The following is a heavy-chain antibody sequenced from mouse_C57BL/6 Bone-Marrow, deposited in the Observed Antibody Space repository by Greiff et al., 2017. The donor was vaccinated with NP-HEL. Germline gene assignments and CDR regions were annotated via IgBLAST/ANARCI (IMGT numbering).Heavy chain of an antibody. CDR2: IDPEAGET. V-gene: IGHV14-2*01. CDR1: GFNIKDYY. J-gene: IGHJ2*01. CDR3: ARGYYDYPYFDY. D-gene: IGHD2-4*01. Sequence: VQLKQSGAELVKPGASVKLSCTASGFNIKDYYMHWVKQRPEQGLEWIGRIDPEAGETKYAPKFQGKATITADTSSNTAYLPLSSLTSEDNAVDYCARGYYDYPYFDYWGKGTTLTVSS.